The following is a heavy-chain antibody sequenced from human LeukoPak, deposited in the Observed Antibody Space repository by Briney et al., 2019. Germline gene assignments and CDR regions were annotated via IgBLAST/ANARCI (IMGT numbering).Heavy chain of an antibody. Sequence: SETLSLTCAVSSVSINNYYWSWIRQPPGKGLEWVGYISYSGSTNCNPSLKSRVTMSLDTSKNQLSLQLYSVTAADTAGYYCARNYDSSGRFDYWGQGTLVTVSS. CDR1: SVSINNYY. V-gene: IGHV4-59*01. CDR3: ARNYDSSGRFDY. D-gene: IGHD3-22*01. CDR2: ISYSGST. J-gene: IGHJ4*02.